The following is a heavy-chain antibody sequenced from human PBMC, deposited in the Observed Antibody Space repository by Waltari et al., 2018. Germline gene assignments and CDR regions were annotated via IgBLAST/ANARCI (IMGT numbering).Heavy chain of an antibody. CDR3: ASNLAVAGDYYYYGMDV. V-gene: IGHV1-69*12. CDR1: GGTFSSYA. J-gene: IGHJ6*02. D-gene: IGHD6-19*01. Sequence: QVQLVQSGAEVKKSGSSVKVSCKASGGTFSSYAISWVRQAPGQGLEWMGGIIPIFGTANYAQKLQGRVTITADESTSTAYMELSSLRSEDTAVYYCASNLAVAGDYYYYGMDVWGQGTTVTVSS. CDR2: IIPIFGTA.